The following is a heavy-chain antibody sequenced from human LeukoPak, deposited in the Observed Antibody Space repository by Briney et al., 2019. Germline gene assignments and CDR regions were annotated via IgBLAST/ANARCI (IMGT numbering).Heavy chain of an antibody. CDR2: ISSRSTNI. Sequence: PGGPLRLSCAGSGFTFSRYSMNRFRQAPGKGVERVSSISSRSTNIFYADSVKGRFTISRDNAKNSLYLQMNSLGAEDTAVYYCARDAQWLVPEGYFYYMDVWGKGTTVTVS. CDR3: ARDAQWLVPEGYFYYMDV. J-gene: IGHJ6*03. D-gene: IGHD6-19*01. CDR1: GFTFSRYS. V-gene: IGHV3-21*01.